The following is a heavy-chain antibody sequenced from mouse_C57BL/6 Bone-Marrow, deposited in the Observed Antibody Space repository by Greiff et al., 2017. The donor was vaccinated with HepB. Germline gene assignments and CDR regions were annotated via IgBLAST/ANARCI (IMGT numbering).Heavy chain of an antibody. J-gene: IGHJ2*01. CDR1: GFTFSDYG. D-gene: IGHD2-5*01. V-gene: IGHV5-17*01. Sequence: EVKVVDSGGGLVKPGGSLKLSCAASGFTFSDYGMHWVRQAPEKGLEWVAYISSGSSTIYYADTVKGRFTISRDNAKNTMFLQMTSLRSEDTAMYYCARGPTIVKGFDYWGQGTTLTVSS. CDR2: ISSGSSTI. CDR3: ARGPTIVKGFDY.